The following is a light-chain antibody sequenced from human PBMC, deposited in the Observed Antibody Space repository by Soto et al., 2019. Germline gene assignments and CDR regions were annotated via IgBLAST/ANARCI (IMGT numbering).Light chain of an antibody. CDR2: AAS. CDR3: QQYKSYWT. V-gene: IGKV1-39*01. Sequence: IQMTQSPSSLSASVGDRVTITCRASQSISSYLNWYQQKPGKAPKLLIYAASSLQSGVPSRFSGSGSGTDFTLTISSLQPEDFATYYCQQYKSYWTFGQGTKVDIK. CDR1: QSISSY. J-gene: IGKJ1*01.